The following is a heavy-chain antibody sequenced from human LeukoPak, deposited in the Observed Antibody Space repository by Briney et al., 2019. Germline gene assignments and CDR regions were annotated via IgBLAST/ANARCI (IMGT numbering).Heavy chain of an antibody. V-gene: IGHV1-58*02. J-gene: IGHJ4*02. CDR2: IVVCSGKT. CDR3: AADTYYDFWSGPPALVH. CDR1: GFTFTSSA. Sequence: SVKVSCKASGFTFTSSAMQWVRQPGGQRLEWIGWIVVCSGKTNYAKKVHKRVTMTRDMSTSTAYMELSSLRSGDTAAYYCAADTYYDFWSGPPALVHWGQGTLVTVSS. D-gene: IGHD3-3*01.